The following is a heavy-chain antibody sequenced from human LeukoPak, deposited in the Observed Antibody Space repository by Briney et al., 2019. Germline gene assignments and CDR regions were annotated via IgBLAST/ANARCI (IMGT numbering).Heavy chain of an antibody. CDR3: AKRLVAGSNWFDP. V-gene: IGHV3-30*02. Sequence: GGSLRLSCAASGFTFSSYGMHWVRQAPGKGLEWVAFIRYDGSNKYYADSVKGRFTISRDNSKNTLYLQMNSLRAEDTAVYYCAKRLVAGSNWFDPWGQGTLVTVSS. J-gene: IGHJ5*02. CDR1: GFTFSSYG. CDR2: IRYDGSNK. D-gene: IGHD6-19*01.